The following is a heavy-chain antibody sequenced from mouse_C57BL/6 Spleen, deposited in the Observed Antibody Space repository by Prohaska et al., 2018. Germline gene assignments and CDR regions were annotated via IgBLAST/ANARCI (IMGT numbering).Heavy chain of an antibody. CDR2: INPYNGGT. D-gene: IGHD2-3*01. V-gene: IGHV1-19*01. Sequence: HGKSLEWIGVINPYNGGTSYNQKFKGKATLTVDKSSSTAYMELNSLTSEDSAVYYCARGDGYYAYWGQGTLVTVSA. CDR3: ARGDGYYAY. J-gene: IGHJ3*01.